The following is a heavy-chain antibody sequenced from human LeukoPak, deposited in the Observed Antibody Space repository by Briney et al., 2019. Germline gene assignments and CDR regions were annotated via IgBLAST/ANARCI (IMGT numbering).Heavy chain of an antibody. D-gene: IGHD4-17*01. CDR1: GGSISSSSYY. CDR2: NYYSGST. CDR3: ARVIDYGDNQDY. J-gene: IGHJ4*02. Sequence: SETLSLTCTVSGGSISSSSYYWGWIRQPPGKGLEWIGSNYYSGSTYYNPSLKSRVTISVDKSKNQFSLKLSSVTAADTAVYYCARVIDYGDNQDYWGQGTLVTVSS. V-gene: IGHV4-39*07.